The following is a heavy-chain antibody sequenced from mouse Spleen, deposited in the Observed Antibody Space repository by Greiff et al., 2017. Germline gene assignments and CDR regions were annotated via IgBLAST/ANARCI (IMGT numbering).Heavy chain of an antibody. Sequence: EVQLQQSGAELVRPGASVKLSCTASGFNIKDDYMHWVKQRPEQGLEWIGWIYPENGDTEYASKFQGKATITADTSSNTAYLQLSSLTSEDTAVYYCTLSSLRQGCFAYWGPGTLVTVSA. J-gene: IGHJ3*01. CDR2: IYPENGDT. CDR1: GFNIKDDY. CDR3: TLSSLRQGCFAY. V-gene: IGHV14-4*01. D-gene: IGHD1-2*01.